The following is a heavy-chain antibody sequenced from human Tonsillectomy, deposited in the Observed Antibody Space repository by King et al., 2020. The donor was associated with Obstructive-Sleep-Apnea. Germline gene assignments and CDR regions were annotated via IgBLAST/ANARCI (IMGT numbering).Heavy chain of an antibody. CDR3: ARDNYGDYELLSGMDV. Sequence: VQLVESGGGVVQTGKSLRLTCAASGFTFSDYTIYWVRQAPGKGLEWVAGISYDGNNKDYADSVKGRFTISSDNSKKKLYLQMSGLRPEDTAVYYCARDNYGDYELLSGMDVWGQGTTVTVSS. J-gene: IGHJ6*02. D-gene: IGHD4-17*01. CDR1: GFTFSDYT. CDR2: ISYDGNNK. V-gene: IGHV3-30*04.